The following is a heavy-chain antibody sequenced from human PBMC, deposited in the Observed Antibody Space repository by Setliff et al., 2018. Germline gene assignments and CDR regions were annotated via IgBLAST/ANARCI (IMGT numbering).Heavy chain of an antibody. Sequence: LSLTCTVYGDSISSGDYFWSWIRQPPGKGLEWIAYIYHSGSAYYNPSLKSRVTMSVDTSKNQFSLHLTSVTAADTAVYYCAREVGTSTSSDAFDVWGQGMMVTVSS. CDR1: GDSISSGDYF. D-gene: IGHD1-26*01. CDR2: IYHSGSA. J-gene: IGHJ3*01. V-gene: IGHV4-30-4*08. CDR3: AREVGTSTSSDAFDV.